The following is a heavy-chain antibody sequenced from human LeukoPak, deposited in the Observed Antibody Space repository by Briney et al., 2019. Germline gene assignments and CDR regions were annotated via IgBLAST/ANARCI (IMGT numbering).Heavy chain of an antibody. J-gene: IGHJ4*02. CDR3: AKDPMRIAARPLYYFDY. D-gene: IGHD6-6*01. V-gene: IGHV3-23*01. Sequence: GGSLRLSCAASGFTFSSYAMSWVRQAPAKGLEWVSAISGSGGSRYYADSVKGRFTISRDNSKNTLYLQMNSLRAEDTAVYYCAKDPMRIAARPLYYFDYWGQGTLVTVSS. CDR2: ISGSGGSR. CDR1: GFTFSSYA.